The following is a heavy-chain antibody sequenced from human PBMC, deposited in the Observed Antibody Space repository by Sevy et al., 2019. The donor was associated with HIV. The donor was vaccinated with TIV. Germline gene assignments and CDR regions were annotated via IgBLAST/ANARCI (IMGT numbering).Heavy chain of an antibody. CDR2: ISSSGSTI. CDR1: GFTFSDYY. V-gene: IGHV3-11*01. J-gene: IGHJ4*02. Sequence: GGSLRLSCAASGFTFSDYYMSWIRQAPGKGLEWVSYISSSGSTIYYADSVKGRFTISRDNAKNSLYLHMNSLRAEDTAVNYCASPLVVPAAGRDNDYWGQGTLVTVSS. D-gene: IGHD6-13*01. CDR3: ASPLVVPAAGRDNDY.